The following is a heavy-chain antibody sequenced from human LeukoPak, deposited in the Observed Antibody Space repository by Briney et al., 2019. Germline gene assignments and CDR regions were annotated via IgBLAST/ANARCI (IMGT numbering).Heavy chain of an antibody. CDR2: IYYSGST. Sequence: SGTLSLTCTVSGGSISSGGYYWSWIRQHPGKGLEWIGYIYYSGSTYYNPPLKSRVTISVDTSKNQFSLKLSSVTAADTAVYYCARSDYGDHSHLFDYWGQGTLVTVSS. CDR3: ARSDYGDHSHLFDY. J-gene: IGHJ4*02. V-gene: IGHV4-31*03. D-gene: IGHD4-17*01. CDR1: GGSISSGGYY.